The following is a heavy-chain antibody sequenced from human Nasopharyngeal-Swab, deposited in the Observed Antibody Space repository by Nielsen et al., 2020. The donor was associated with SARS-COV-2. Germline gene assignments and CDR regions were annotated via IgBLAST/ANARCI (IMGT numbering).Heavy chain of an antibody. Sequence: GESLKISCAASGFRFPYFGLHWVRQAPGKGLEWVAVVWHDENIKYYADSVEGRFTISRDNSKNTLYLQMNSLRAEDTVMYYCARHDYCESWGQGTLVIVSS. CDR2: VWHDENIK. J-gene: IGHJ4*02. V-gene: IGHV3-33*01. CDR1: GFRFPYFG. CDR3: ARHDYCES.